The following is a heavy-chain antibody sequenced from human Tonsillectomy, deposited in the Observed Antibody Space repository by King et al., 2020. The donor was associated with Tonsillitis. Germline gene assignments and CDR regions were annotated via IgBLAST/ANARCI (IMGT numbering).Heavy chain of an antibody. CDR1: GFTLSNYA. CDR3: AKQTGFCSGGTCSLDY. V-gene: IGHV3-23*04. D-gene: IGHD2-15*01. J-gene: IGHJ4*02. Sequence: QLVQSGGGLVQSGGSLRLSCAASGFTLSNYAMSWVRQAPGKGLEWGSTVSGSGAYTYYADSVEGRFTISRDNSKNTLCLQMNSLRAEDTAVYYCAKQTGFCSGGTCSLDYWGQGALVTVSS. CDR2: VSGSGAYT.